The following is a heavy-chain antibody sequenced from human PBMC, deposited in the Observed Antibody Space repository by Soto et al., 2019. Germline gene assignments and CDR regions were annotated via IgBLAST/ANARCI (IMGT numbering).Heavy chain of an antibody. CDR1: GGSISSYY. Sequence: PSETLSLTCTVSGGSISSYYWSWIRQPPGKGLEWIGYIYYSGSTNYNPSLNSRVAISVDTSKNQFSLKLSSVTAADTAVYYCARARSHEWELPLQYFDFWGQGTLVTVSS. V-gene: IGHV4-59*01. J-gene: IGHJ4*02. CDR2: IYYSGST. D-gene: IGHD1-26*01. CDR3: ARARSHEWELPLQYFDF.